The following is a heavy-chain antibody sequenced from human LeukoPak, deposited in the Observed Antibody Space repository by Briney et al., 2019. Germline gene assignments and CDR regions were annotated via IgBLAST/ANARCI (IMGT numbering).Heavy chain of an antibody. D-gene: IGHD2-15*01. Sequence: SETLSLTCTVSGGCISSGDHFWSWIRQHPGKGLERIGYIFYSGSTYYNPSLKSRVTISVDTSKNQFSLKLTSVTAADTAVYYCTRDVPRSAGYPDNWGQGTLVTVSS. CDR1: GGCISSGDHF. CDR3: TRDVPRSAGYPDN. CDR2: IFYSGST. J-gene: IGHJ4*02. V-gene: IGHV4-31*03.